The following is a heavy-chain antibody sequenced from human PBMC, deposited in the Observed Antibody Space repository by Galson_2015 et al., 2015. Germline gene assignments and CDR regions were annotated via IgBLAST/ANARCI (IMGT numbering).Heavy chain of an antibody. CDR2: IVVGSGNT. J-gene: IGHJ3*02. V-gene: IGHV1-58*01. CDR1: GFTFTSSA. D-gene: IGHD5-12*01. CDR3: ARGRSGYDTFDAFDI. Sequence: SVKVSCKASGFTFTSSAVQWVRQARGQRLEWIGWIVVGSGNTNYAQKFQERVTITRDMSTSTAYMELSSLRSEDTAVYCCARGRSGYDTFDAFDIWGQGTMVTVSS.